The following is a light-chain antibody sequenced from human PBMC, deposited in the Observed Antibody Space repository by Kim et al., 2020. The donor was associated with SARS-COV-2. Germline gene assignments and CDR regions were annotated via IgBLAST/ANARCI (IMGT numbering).Light chain of an antibody. CDR3: QQRSSWPGT. CDR1: QSVSSY. V-gene: IGKV3-11*01. CDR2: DAS. Sequence: EIVLTQSPGTLSLSPGERATLSCRASQSVSSYLAWYQQRPGQAPRLLMYDASNRATGIPARFSGSGSGTDFTLTISSLEPEDFAVYYCQQRSSWPGTYGQGTKVDIK. J-gene: IGKJ1*01.